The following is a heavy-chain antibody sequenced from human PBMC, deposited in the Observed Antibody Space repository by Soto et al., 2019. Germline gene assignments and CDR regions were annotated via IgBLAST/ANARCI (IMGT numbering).Heavy chain of an antibody. Sequence: QVQLQESGPGLVKPSETLSRTCTVSGGSISSYYWSWIRQPPGKGLEWIGYIYYSGSTNYNPSLKSRVTISVDTSKNQFSLKLSSVTAADTAVYYCARGFTTWDYRGQGTLVTVSS. V-gene: IGHV4-59*01. J-gene: IGHJ4*02. D-gene: IGHD3-3*01. CDR2: IYYSGST. CDR3: ARGFTTWDY. CDR1: GGSISSYY.